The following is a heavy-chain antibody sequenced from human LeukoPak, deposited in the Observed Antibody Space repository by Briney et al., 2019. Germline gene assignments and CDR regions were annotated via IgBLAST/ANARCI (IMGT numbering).Heavy chain of an antibody. CDR3: ARNRSIAVTGIGRPNAFDI. J-gene: IGHJ3*02. CDR2: VYFSGST. CDR1: GGSISSSSNY. D-gene: IGHD6-19*01. Sequence: PSETLSLTCTVSGGSISSSSNYWGWIRPSPGKGRGGIGGVYFSGSTHYNPSVKSRVTISVDTSKNQFSLNLSSVTAADTAVYFCARNRSIAVTGIGRPNAFDIWGQGTMVTVAS. V-gene: IGHV4-39*01.